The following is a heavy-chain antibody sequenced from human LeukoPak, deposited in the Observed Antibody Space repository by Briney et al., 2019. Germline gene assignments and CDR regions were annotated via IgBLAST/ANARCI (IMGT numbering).Heavy chain of an antibody. D-gene: IGHD3-10*01. J-gene: IGHJ5*02. CDR3: ARMNFASGSADNWFDP. Sequence: ASVKVSCKASGGTFSSYAISWVRQAPGQGLEWMGWVNPNSGNTGYAQIFQGRVTITRNTSISTAYMELSSLTSEDTAVYYCARMNFASGSADNWFDPWGQGTLVTVSS. V-gene: IGHV1-8*03. CDR1: GGTFSSYA. CDR2: VNPNSGNT.